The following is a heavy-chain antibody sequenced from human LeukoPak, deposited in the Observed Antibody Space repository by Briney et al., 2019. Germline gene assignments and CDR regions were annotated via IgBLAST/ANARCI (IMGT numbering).Heavy chain of an antibody. D-gene: IGHD1-26*01. J-gene: IGHJ4*02. V-gene: IGHV3-30-3*01. Sequence: GGSLRLSCAASGFTFSNYAMHWVRQAPGKGLEWVALISYDGSNKYYADSVKGRFTISRDNSKNTLYLQMNSLRAEDTAVYYCARGDSGTYPTCFDYWGQGTLVTVSS. CDR1: GFTFSNYA. CDR2: ISYDGSNK. CDR3: ARGDSGTYPTCFDY.